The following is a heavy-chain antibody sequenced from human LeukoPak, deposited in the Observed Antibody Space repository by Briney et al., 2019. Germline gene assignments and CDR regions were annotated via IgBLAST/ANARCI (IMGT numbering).Heavy chain of an antibody. CDR1: GGSISSSSYY. J-gene: IGHJ4*02. Sequence: SETLSLTCTVSGGSISSSSYYWGWIRQPPGKGLEWIGSIYYSGSTYYNPSLKSRVTISVDTSKNQFSLKLSSVTAADTAVYYCATYGSGSLYYFDYWGQGTLVTVSS. D-gene: IGHD3-10*01. CDR3: ATYGSGSLYYFDY. CDR2: IYYSGST. V-gene: IGHV4-39*07.